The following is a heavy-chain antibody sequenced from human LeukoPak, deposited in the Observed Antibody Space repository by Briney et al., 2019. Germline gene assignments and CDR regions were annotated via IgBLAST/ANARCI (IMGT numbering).Heavy chain of an antibody. V-gene: IGHV4-34*01. CDR3: ARAYQPDTGTLDY. CDR1: GGSFSGYY. Sequence: PSETLSLTCAVYGGSFSGYYWSWIRQPPGKGLEWIGEINHSGSTNYNPSLKSRVTISVDTSKNQFSLKLSSVTAADTAVYYCARAYQPDTGTLDYWGQGTLVTVSS. D-gene: IGHD2-8*02. CDR2: INHSGST. J-gene: IGHJ4*02.